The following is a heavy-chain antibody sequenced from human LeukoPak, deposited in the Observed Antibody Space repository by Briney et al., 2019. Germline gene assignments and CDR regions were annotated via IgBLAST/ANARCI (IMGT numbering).Heavy chain of an antibody. CDR2: INAGNGNT. V-gene: IGHV1-3*01. J-gene: IGHJ4*02. D-gene: IGHD2-2*01. Sequence: ASVKVSCKASGGTFNSYAISWVRQAPGQGLEWMGWINAGNGNTKYPQKFQGRVTITRDTSASTAYMELSSLRSEDTAVYYCARGLAYGDIVVVPAEYWGQGTLVTVSS. CDR1: GGTFNSYA. CDR3: ARGLAYGDIVVVPAEY.